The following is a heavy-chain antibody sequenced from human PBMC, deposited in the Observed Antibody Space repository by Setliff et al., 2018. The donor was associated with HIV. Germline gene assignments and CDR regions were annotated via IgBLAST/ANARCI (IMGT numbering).Heavy chain of an antibody. CDR2: INHSGIT. V-gene: IGHV4-34*01. CDR3: ARLPQD. J-gene: IGHJ4*02. CDR1: GGSFSGYY. Sequence: TSETLSLTCAVYGGSFSGYYWRWIRQPPGKGLEWIGEINHSGITNHKPSLKSRVTITVDTSKNQISLQLTSVTAEDTALYYCARLPQDWGQGTLVTVSS.